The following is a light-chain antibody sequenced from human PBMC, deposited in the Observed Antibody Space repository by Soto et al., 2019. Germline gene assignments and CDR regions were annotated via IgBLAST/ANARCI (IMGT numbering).Light chain of an antibody. CDR3: LQHYIYPLT. J-gene: IGKJ1*01. CDR2: GAS. CDR1: QGIGND. Sequence: DIQMTQSPSSLSASVGDRVTITCRASQGIGNDLGWYQQKPGTAPRRLIYGASTLQSGVPSRFRGGGSGTEFTLTITRLQPEDFATYYCLQHYIYPLTFGQGTTVDIK. V-gene: IGKV1-17*01.